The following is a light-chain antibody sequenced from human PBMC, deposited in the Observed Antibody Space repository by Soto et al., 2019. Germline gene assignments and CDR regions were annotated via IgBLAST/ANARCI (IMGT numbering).Light chain of an antibody. CDR3: SSYTSMSTYV. CDR1: SSDVGGYNF. Sequence: QSVLTQPASVSGSPGQSITISCTGTSSDVGGYNFVSWYQQHPDKAPKLMIYDVTNRPSGVSNRFSGSKSGNTASLTISGLQAEDEADYYCSSYTSMSTYVFGTGTVVTVL. CDR2: DVT. V-gene: IGLV2-14*01. J-gene: IGLJ1*01.